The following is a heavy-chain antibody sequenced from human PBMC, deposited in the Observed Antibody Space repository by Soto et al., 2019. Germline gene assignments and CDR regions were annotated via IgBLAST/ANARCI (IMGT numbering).Heavy chain of an antibody. J-gene: IGHJ6*02. CDR3: ARVRGYDIFTGMDV. CDR1: GYTVTGYY. V-gene: IGHV1-2*02. D-gene: IGHD3-9*01. Sequence: SVKVSCKASGYTVTGYYMHWVRQAPGQGLEWMGWINPNSGGTNYAQKFQGRVTMTRDTSISTAYMELSRLRSDDTAVYYCARVRGYDIFTGMDVWGQGTTVTVSS. CDR2: INPNSGGT.